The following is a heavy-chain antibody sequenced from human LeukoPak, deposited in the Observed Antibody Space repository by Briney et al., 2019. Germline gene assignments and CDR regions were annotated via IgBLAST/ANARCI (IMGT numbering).Heavy chain of an antibody. J-gene: IGHJ5*02. V-gene: IGHV4-34*01. CDR2: INHSGST. Sequence: PSETLSLTCAVYGGSFSGYYWSWIRQPPGKGLEWIGEINHSGSTNYNPSLKSRVTISVDTSKNQFSLKLSSATAADTAVYYCARGRGAWVRFDPWGQGTLVTVSS. D-gene: IGHD3-10*01. CDR1: GGSFSGYY. CDR3: ARGRGAWVRFDP.